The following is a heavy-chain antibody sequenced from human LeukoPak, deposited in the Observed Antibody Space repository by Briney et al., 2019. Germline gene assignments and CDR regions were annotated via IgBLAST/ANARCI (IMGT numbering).Heavy chain of an antibody. J-gene: IGHJ4*02. CDR2: IRYDGSNK. CDR3: AKDTRGDYGWDFDY. Sequence: PGGSLRLXCAASGFTFSNYAMHWVRQAPGKGLERVAFIRYDGSNKYYADSVKGRFTISRDNSKNTLYLQTNSLRAEDAAVYYCAKDTRGDYGWDFDYWGQGTLVTVSS. D-gene: IGHD3-10*01. V-gene: IGHV3-30*02. CDR1: GFTFSNYA.